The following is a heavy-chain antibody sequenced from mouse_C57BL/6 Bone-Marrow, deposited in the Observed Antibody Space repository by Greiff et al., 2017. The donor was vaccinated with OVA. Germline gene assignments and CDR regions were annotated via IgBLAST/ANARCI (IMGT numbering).Heavy chain of an antibody. D-gene: IGHD1-1*01. CDR2: IDPETGGT. Sequence: QVQLQQSGAELVRPGASVTLSCKASGYTFTDYEMHWVKQTPVHGLEWIGAIDPETGGTAYNQKFKGKAILTADKSSSIAYMELRSLTSEDSAVYYCTRFYYYGSSYDWFAYWGQGTLVTVSA. CDR3: TRFYYYGSSYDWFAY. J-gene: IGHJ3*01. V-gene: IGHV1-15*01. CDR1: GYTFTDYE.